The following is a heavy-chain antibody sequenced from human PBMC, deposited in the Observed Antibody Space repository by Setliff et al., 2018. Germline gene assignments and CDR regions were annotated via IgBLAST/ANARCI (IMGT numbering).Heavy chain of an antibody. CDR3: ARDMGQPYYFES. V-gene: IGHV4-39*07. J-gene: IGHJ4*02. CDR2: IYYTGST. D-gene: IGHD1-1*01. CDR1: GGSISSSSHY. Sequence: PSETLSLTCTVSGGSISSSSHYWGWIRQPPGKGLEWIGSIYYTGSTYYNPSFKSRVTMSVDTSKRQFSLKLGSATAADTAVYYCARDMGQPYYFESWGLGTLVTVSS.